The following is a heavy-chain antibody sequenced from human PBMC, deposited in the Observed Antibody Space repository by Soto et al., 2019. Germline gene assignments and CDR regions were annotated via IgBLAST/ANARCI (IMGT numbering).Heavy chain of an antibody. D-gene: IGHD2-2*01. CDR1: GDMFDTYT. J-gene: IGHJ6*02. V-gene: IGHV1-69*12. Sequence: QVQLVQSGAEVKKPGSSVRVSCTASGDMFDTYTITWMRLAPGLGLEWVGGIVPRSAKSNYAQKFEGIVTITADESTSTAYMDLSSLISEDTAVYYCAREGLVLVPTTVNSDYYYSAMDVWGQGTTVTVSS. CDR3: AREGLVLVPTTVNSDYYYSAMDV. CDR2: IVPRSAKS.